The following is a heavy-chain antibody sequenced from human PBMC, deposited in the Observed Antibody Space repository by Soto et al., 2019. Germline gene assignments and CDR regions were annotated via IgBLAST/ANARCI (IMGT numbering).Heavy chain of an antibody. CDR1: GFTFSSYG. CDR3: AKEKADDYGAYYYYVDV. V-gene: IGHV3-30*18. Sequence: GGSLRLSCAASGFTFSSYGMHWVRQAPGKGLEWVAVISYDGSNKYYADSVKGRFTISRDNSKNTLYLQMNSLRAEDTAVYYCAKEKADDYGAYYYYVDVWGKGTTVTVSS. D-gene: IGHD4-17*01. J-gene: IGHJ6*03. CDR2: ISYDGSNK.